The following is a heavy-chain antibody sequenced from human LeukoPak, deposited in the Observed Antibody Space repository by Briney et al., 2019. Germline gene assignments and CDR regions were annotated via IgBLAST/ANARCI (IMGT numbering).Heavy chain of an antibody. V-gene: IGHV4-39*01. CDR3: ARHTIFCSFINCSPFDP. D-gene: IGHD3-3*01. J-gene: IGHJ5*02. CDR1: GGSINSALYY. Sequence: PSETLSLTCTVSGGSINSALYYWAWIRQTPEQILEWIGSVSHDGITKYSPSLGGRVSLSADTSKNAFFMEVHSVTAADSAIYYCARHTIFCSFINCSPFDPWGQGTLVTVSS. CDR2: VSHDGIT.